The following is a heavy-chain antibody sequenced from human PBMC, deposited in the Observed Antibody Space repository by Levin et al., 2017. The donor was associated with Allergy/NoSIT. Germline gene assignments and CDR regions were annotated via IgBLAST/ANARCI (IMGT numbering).Heavy chain of an antibody. CDR2: INHSGST. Sequence: PGGSLRLSCAVYGGSFSGYYWSWIRQPPGKGLEWIGEINHSGSTNYNPSLKSRVTISVDTSKNQFSLKLSSVTAADTAVYYCARGGPVLRYLKHDNWFDPWGQGTLLTVSS. CDR3: ARGGPVLRYLKHDNWFDP. J-gene: IGHJ5*02. V-gene: IGHV4-34*01. D-gene: IGHD3-9*01. CDR1: GGSFSGYY.